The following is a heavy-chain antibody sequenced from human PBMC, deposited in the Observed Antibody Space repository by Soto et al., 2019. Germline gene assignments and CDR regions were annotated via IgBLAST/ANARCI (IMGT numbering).Heavy chain of an antibody. V-gene: IGHV1-2*02. CDR2: INPNSGGT. D-gene: IGHD6-6*01. Sequence: QVQLVQSGAEVKKPGASVKVSCKASGYTFTGNYMHWGRQAPGQGLECMGWINPNSGGTNYAQKFQGRVTVTRDTSISTAYMELSRLRSDDTAVYYCARDGDSSSPFAIRGQWTMVPVSS. CDR3: ARDGDSSSPFAI. J-gene: IGHJ3*02. CDR1: GYTFTGNY.